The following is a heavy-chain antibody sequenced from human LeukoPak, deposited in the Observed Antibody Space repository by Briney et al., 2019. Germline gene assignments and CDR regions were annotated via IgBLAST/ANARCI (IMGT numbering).Heavy chain of an antibody. CDR1: GGSFSGYY. CDR2: INHSGST. Sequence: PSETLSLTCAVSGGSFSGYYWSWMRHPPGKGLELIGEINHSGSTNYNPSLKSRVTISVDTSKNQFSLKLSSVTAADTAVYYCARQPGFDYWGQGTLVTVSS. V-gene: IGHV4-34*01. J-gene: IGHJ4*02. D-gene: IGHD1-14*01. CDR3: ARQPGFDY.